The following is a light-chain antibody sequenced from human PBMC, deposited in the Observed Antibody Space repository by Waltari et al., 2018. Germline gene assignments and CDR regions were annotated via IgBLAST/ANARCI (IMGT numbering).Light chain of an antibody. J-gene: IGLJ2*01. Sequence: QSALTQPRPVSGSPGQSVTIPCTGTSRDVGGYKYVSWYQQHPGNAPKRMISDVPERPSGVPDRFSGSKSGNTASLTISGLQAEDEGDYYCCSYAGGDTVVFGGGTKLTVL. CDR2: DVP. V-gene: IGLV2-11*01. CDR3: CSYAGGDTVV. CDR1: SRDVGGYKY.